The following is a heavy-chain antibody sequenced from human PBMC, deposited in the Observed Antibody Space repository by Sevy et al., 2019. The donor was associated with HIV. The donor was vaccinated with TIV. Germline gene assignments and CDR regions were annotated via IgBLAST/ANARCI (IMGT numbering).Heavy chain of an antibody. D-gene: IGHD2-15*01. CDR2: VSWNGSRT. V-gene: IGHV3-35*02. CDR3: AGSCYRYPPYYYYGMDV. Sequence: GGSLRLSCAASGFTFSNSDMNWVHQAPGKGLEWISGVSWNGSRTHYADSVKGQFIISRDNSRNTLYLQTNSLRAEDTAVYCTAGSCYRYPPYYYYGMDVWGQGTTVTVSS. J-gene: IGHJ6*02. CDR1: GFTFSNSD.